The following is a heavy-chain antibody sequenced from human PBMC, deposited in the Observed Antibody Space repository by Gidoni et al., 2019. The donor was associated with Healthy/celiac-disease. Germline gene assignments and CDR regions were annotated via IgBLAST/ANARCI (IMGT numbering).Heavy chain of an antibody. CDR2: ISSSSSYI. V-gene: IGHV3-21*01. Sequence: EVQLVESGGGLVKPGGSLRLSCAASGFTFSSYSRNWVRQAPGKGLEWVSSISSSSSYIYYADSVKGRFTISRDNAKNSLYLQMNSLRAEDTAVYYCARDLDRGYDFWSGRHGGMDVWGQGTTVTVSS. D-gene: IGHD3-3*01. CDR3: ARDLDRGYDFWSGRHGGMDV. CDR1: GFTFSSYS. J-gene: IGHJ6*02.